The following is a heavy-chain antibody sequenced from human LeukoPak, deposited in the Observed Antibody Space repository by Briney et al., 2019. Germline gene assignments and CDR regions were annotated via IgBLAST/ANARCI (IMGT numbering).Heavy chain of an antibody. CDR3: VRDRIEMSTRDYYGMDV. CDR2: IYSGGRT. D-gene: IGHD5-24*01. J-gene: IGHJ6*02. CDR1: GFTVRSNS. Sequence: AGGSLRLSCAVSGFTVRSNSMTWVRQAPGKGLEWVSLIYSGGRTYYADSVKGRFIISRDISKDTVYLQMRSLRAEDTAVYYCVRDRIEMSTRDYYGMDVWGQGTTVTVSS. V-gene: IGHV3-53*01.